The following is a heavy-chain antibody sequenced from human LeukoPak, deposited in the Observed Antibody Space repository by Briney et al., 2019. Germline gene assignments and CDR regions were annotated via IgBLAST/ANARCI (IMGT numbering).Heavy chain of an antibody. V-gene: IGHV4-30-2*01. CDR3: ARSDYGGKLDY. D-gene: IGHD4-23*01. Sequence: LRLSCAASGFTFSNYAMSWIRQPPGKGLECIGYVYPSGSTYYNPSLKSRGTISVDRSKNQLSLRLSSVTAADTAVYYCARSDYGGKLDYWGQGILVTVSS. J-gene: IGHJ4*02. CDR2: VYPSGST. CDR1: GFTFSNYA.